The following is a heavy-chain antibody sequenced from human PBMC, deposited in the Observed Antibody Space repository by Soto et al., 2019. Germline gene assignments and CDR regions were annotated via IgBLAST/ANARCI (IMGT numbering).Heavy chain of an antibody. CDR2: MNPNSGNT. D-gene: IGHD6-13*01. CDR1: GYTFTSYD. Sequence: ASVKVSCKASGYTFTSYDINWVRQATGQGLEWMGWMNPNSGNTGYAQKFQGRVTMTRNTSMSTAYMELSSLRSEDTAIYYCVRDNSATFPAAPGDEKTDWRGWWFDPWGQGTLVTVSS. V-gene: IGHV1-8*01. J-gene: IGHJ5*02. CDR3: VRDNSATFPAAPGDEKTDWRGWWFDP.